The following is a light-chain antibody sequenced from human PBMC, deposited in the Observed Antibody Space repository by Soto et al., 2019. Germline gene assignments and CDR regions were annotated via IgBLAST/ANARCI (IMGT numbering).Light chain of an antibody. CDR3: QQYGGSRWT. CDR1: QSVSSTY. V-gene: IGKV3-20*01. J-gene: IGKJ1*01. Sequence: EIVLTQSPGTLSLSPWERATLSCRASQSVSSTYLAWYQQKPGQAPRLLIYGASNRATGIPDRFSGSGSGTDFTLTISRLEPEDFAVYYCQQYGGSRWTFGQGTRVDI. CDR2: GAS.